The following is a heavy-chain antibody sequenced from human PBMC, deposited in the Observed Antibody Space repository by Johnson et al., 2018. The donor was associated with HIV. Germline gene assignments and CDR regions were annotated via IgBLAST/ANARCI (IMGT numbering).Heavy chain of an antibody. CDR3: ARGLTGEQVDI. D-gene: IGHD3-16*01. V-gene: IGHV3-30*14. CDR1: GFTFSNAW. J-gene: IGHJ3*02. CDR2: ISYDGSNK. Sequence: VQLVESGGGLVKPGGSLRLSCAASGFTFSNAWMSWVRQAPGKGLQWVAVISYDGSNKYYADSVKGRFTISRDNSKNTLYLQMNSLRAEDTAVYYCARGLTGEQVDIWGQGTMVTVSS.